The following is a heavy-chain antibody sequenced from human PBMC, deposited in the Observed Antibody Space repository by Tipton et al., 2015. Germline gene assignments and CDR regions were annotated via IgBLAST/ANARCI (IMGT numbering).Heavy chain of an antibody. Sequence: TLSLTCTVSGGSISSGGYFWTWIRQPPGKGLEWIGYIYYSGSTNYNPSLKSRVTISVDTSKNQFSLKLSSVTAADTAVYYCARLERALLGGHWGQGTLVAVSS. CDR1: GGSISSGGYF. V-gene: IGHV4-61*08. D-gene: IGHD3-3*01. CDR3: ARLERALLGGH. CDR2: IYYSGST. J-gene: IGHJ1*01.